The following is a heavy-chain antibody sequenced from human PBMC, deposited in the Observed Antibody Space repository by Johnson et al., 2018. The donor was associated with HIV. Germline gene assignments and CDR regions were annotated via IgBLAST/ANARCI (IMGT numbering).Heavy chain of an antibody. CDR1: GFTFSSYA. D-gene: IGHD3-10*01. CDR3: ARRMVQGVIITSGAFDI. CDR2: ISYDGSNK. J-gene: IGHJ3*02. V-gene: IGHV3-30*03. Sequence: QVQLVESGGGVVQPGRSLRLSCAASGFTFSSYAMHWVRQAPGKGLEWVAIISYDGSNKYYADSVKGRFTISRDNSKNTLYLQMNSLRAEDTAGCYCARRMVQGVIITSGAFDIWGQGTMVTVSS.